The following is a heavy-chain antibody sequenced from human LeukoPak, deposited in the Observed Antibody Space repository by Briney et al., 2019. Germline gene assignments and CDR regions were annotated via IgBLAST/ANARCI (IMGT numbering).Heavy chain of an antibody. CDR1: GGSISSSSYY. J-gene: IGHJ3*02. Sequence: PSETLSLTCTVSGGSISSSSYYWGWIRQPPGKGLEWIGSIYYTGSTYYNPSLKSRVTISVDTSKNQFSLKLSSVTAADTAVYYCARHRGLRHAFDIWGQGTMVTVSS. V-gene: IGHV4-39*01. D-gene: IGHD4-17*01. CDR2: IYYTGST. CDR3: ARHRGLRHAFDI.